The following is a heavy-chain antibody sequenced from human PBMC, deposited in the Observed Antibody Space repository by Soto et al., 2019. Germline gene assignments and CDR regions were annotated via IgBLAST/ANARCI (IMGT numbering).Heavy chain of an antibody. CDR1: GGSISSSSYY. J-gene: IGHJ4*02. Sequence: TLSLTYTVSGGSISSSSYYWGWIRQPPGKGLEWIGSIYYSGSTYYNPSLKSRVTISVDTSKNQFSLKLSSVTAADTAVYYCARGDSSSWPIDYWGQGTLVTVSS. D-gene: IGHD6-13*01. CDR3: ARGDSSSWPIDY. CDR2: IYYSGST. V-gene: IGHV4-39*07.